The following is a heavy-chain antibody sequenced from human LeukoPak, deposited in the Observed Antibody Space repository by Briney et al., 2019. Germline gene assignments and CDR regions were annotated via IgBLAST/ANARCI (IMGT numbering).Heavy chain of an antibody. CDR2: INAGNGNT. J-gene: IGHJ5*02. CDR1: GYTFTSYA. D-gene: IGHD6-13*01. V-gene: IGHV1-3*01. Sequence: ASVKVSCKASGYTFTSYAMHWVRQAPGQRLEWMGWINAGNGNTKYSQKFQGRVTITADESTSTAYMELSSLRSEDTAVYYCARIPSSWYQGRWFDPWGQGTLVTVSS. CDR3: ARIPSSWYQGRWFDP.